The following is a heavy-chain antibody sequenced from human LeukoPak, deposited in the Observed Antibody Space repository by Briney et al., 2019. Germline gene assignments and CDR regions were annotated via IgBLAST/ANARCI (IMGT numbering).Heavy chain of an antibody. Sequence: SETLSLTCTVSGYSISSGYYWGWIRQPPGKGLEWIGSIYHSGSTYYNPSLKSRVTISVDTSKNQFSLKLSSVTAADTAVYYCARGYNDYDFWSGYYPTYNWFDPWGQGTLVTVSS. CDR3: ARGYNDYDFWSGYYPTYNWFDP. V-gene: IGHV4-38-2*02. J-gene: IGHJ5*02. CDR1: GYSISSGYY. D-gene: IGHD3-3*01. CDR2: IYHSGST.